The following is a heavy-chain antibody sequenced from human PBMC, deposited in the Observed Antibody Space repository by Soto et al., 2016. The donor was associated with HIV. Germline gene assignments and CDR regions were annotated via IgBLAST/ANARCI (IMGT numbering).Heavy chain of an antibody. Sequence: EVQLVESGGGLVQPGGSLRLSCAASGFTFSSYSMNWVRQAPGKGLEWVSYISSSSSTIYYADSVKGRFTISRDNAKNSLYLQMNSLRAEDTAVYYCARLGRQTYYDILTGPRVDYYYGMDVWGQGTTVTVSS. CDR3: ARLGRQTYYDILTGPRVDYYYGMDV. D-gene: IGHD3-9*01. CDR2: ISSSSSTI. V-gene: IGHV3-48*04. J-gene: IGHJ6*02. CDR1: GFTFSSYS.